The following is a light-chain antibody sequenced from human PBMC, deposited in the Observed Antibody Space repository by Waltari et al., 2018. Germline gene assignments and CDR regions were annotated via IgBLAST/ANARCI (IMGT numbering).Light chain of an antibody. V-gene: IGKV6-21*01. J-gene: IGKJ1*01. CDR2: YGT. Sequence: ELVLAQSPDFQSVTAKARVTITCRASQNIASYLHWYQQKPGQSPKLLIKYGTQSFSGVPSRFRGSGSGTYFTLTINGLEGEDAATYYCHQSSSFPWTFGQGTKVEIK. CDR3: HQSSSFPWT. CDR1: QNIASY.